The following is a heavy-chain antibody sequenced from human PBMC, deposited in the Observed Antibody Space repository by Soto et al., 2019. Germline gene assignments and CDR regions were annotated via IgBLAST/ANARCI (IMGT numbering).Heavy chain of an antibody. J-gene: IGHJ6*02. CDR1: GFTFTNYY. Sequence: GGSLRLSCAASGFTFTNYYMNWVRQAPGKGLEWVSSITGSGRDIYYADSVKGRFTISRENAKNSLYLQMDSLRVEDTAVYYCARDSRFWEVRGQGTTVTVSS. D-gene: IGHD2-2*01. V-gene: IGHV3-21*01. CDR2: ITGSGRDI. CDR3: ARDSRFWEV.